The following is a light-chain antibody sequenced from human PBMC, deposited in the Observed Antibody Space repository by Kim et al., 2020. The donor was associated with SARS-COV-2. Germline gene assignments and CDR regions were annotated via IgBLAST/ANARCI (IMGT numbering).Light chain of an antibody. CDR2: SNK. Sequence: GQGFTISFSGSRANIGSNAVNWYRRLPGTAPKLLIYSNKQRPSGVPDRSSGSKSGTSATLAIRGLQSEDEADYYCAAWDDSLNGGVFGGGTQLTVL. J-gene: IGLJ2*01. CDR3: AAWDDSLNGGV. V-gene: IGLV1-44*01. CDR1: RANIGSNA.